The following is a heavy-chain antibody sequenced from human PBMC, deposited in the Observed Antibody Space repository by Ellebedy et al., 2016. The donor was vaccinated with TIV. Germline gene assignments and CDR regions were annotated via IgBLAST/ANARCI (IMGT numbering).Heavy chain of an antibody. CDR1: GFTFSSFY. CDR3: AREYNSGPDY. J-gene: IGHJ4*02. V-gene: IGHV3-7*04. D-gene: IGHD6-19*01. Sequence: GESLKIPCAASGFTFSSFYMTWVRQAPGKGLEWVANIKQDGSEKYYVDSVKGRFTISKDNAKNSLYLQMNSLRAEDKAVYYCAREYNSGPDYWGQGTLVTVSS. CDR2: IKQDGSEK.